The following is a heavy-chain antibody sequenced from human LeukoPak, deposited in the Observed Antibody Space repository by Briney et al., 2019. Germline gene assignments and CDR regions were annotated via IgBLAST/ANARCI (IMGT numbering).Heavy chain of an antibody. Sequence: GRSLRLSCAASGFTFSSYAMHWVRQAPGKGLEWVAVISYDGSNKYYADSVKGRFTISRDNSKNTLYLQMNSLRADDSAVYYCVRGPSDTGVVTLDLNYWGQGTLIIVSS. CDR1: GFTFSSYA. CDR2: ISYDGSNK. V-gene: IGHV3-30*04. D-gene: IGHD2-21*02. CDR3: VRGPSDTGVVTLDLNY. J-gene: IGHJ4*02.